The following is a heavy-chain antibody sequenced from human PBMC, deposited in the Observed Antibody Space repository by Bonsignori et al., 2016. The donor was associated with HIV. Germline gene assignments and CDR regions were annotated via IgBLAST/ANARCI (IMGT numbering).Heavy chain of an antibody. CDR2: IYYRGFT. D-gene: IGHD3-10*01. J-gene: IGHJ4*02. V-gene: IGHV4-30-4*01. CDR3: ASGLTIVRGVAPFDY. Sequence: RQAPGKGLEWIGYIYYRGFTYYNPSLKTRVTIGVDTSKNQFSLKLTSVTAANTAVYYCASGLTIVRGVAPFDYWGQGALVTVSS.